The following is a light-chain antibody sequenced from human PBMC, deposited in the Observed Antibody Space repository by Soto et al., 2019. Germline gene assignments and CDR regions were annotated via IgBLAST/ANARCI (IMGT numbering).Light chain of an antibody. Sequence: DIQMTQSPSTLSASVGDRVTITCRASQSISSWLAWYQQKPGKAPKLLIYKTSSLESGVPSRFSGSRSGTEFTLTISSLQPEDFATYFCQQYNSYPWTFGQGTKVDIK. J-gene: IGKJ1*01. CDR3: QQYNSYPWT. CDR1: QSISSW. V-gene: IGKV1-5*03. CDR2: KTS.